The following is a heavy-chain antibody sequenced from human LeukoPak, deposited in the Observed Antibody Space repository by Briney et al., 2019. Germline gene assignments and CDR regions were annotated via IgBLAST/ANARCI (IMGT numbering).Heavy chain of an antibody. CDR3: AKARGFCSGGSCYNPFDP. D-gene: IGHD2-15*01. V-gene: IGHV3-23*01. CDR2: ISGSDGST. CDR1: GFTFSSYA. Sequence: PGGSLRLSCAASGFTFSSYAMSWVRQAPGKGLEWVSGISGSDGSTYYADSVKGRFTISRDYSKNTLYVQMNSLRAEDTAVYYCAKARGFCSGGSCYNPFDPWGQGTLSPSPQ. J-gene: IGHJ5*02.